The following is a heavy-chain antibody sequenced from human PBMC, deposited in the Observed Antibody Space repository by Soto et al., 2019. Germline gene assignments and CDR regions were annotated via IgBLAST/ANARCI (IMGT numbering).Heavy chain of an antibody. D-gene: IGHD6-19*01. Sequence: FRPTPVNPTQTLTLTCTFSGFSLSTSGVGVGWIRQPPGKALEWLALIYWDDDKRYSPSLKSRLTITKDTSKNQVVLTMTNMDPVDTATYYCAKGVPGIAVAGTGYFQHWGQGTLVTVSS. V-gene: IGHV2-5*02. CDR3: AKGVPGIAVAGTGYFQH. CDR1: GFSLSTSGVG. CDR2: IYWDDDK. J-gene: IGHJ1*01.